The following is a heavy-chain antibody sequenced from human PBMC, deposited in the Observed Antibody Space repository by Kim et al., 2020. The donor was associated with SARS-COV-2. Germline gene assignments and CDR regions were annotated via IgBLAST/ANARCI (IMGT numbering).Heavy chain of an antibody. CDR1: GYTFTGYY. CDR2: INPNSGGT. D-gene: IGHD6-6*01. V-gene: IGHV1-2*04. CDR3: ARVTSEYSSSSGGMDV. Sequence: ASVKVSCKASGYTFTGYYMHWVRQAPGQGLEWMGWINPNSGGTNYAQKFQGWVTMTSDTSISTAYMELSRLRSDETAVYYCARVTSEYSSSSGGMDVWGQGTTVTVSS. J-gene: IGHJ6*02.